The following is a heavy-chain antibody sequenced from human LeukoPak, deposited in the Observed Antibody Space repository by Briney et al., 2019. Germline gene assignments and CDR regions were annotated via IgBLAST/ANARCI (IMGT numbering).Heavy chain of an antibody. Sequence: GRSPRLSCAASGFTFDDYAMHWVRQAPGKGLEWVSGISWISDSIDYADSVKGRFTISRDNAKNSLYLQMNSLRAEDTALYYCAKGIRGATIRDGMDVWGQGTTVTVSS. CDR2: ISWISDSI. V-gene: IGHV3-9*01. J-gene: IGHJ6*02. CDR1: GFTFDDYA. D-gene: IGHD5-12*01. CDR3: AKGIRGATIRDGMDV.